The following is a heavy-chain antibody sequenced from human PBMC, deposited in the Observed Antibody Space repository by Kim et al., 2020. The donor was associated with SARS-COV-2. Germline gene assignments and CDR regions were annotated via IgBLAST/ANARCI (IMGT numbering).Heavy chain of an antibody. CDR2: GDT. CDR3: ARGSMATYDY. V-gene: IGHV1-3*01. D-gene: IGHD2-8*01. J-gene: IGHJ4*02. Sequence: GDTKSSQEFQGRVTITRDTVTSTVYMELSSLTSEDTAVYYCARGSMATYDYWGQGTLVPVSS.